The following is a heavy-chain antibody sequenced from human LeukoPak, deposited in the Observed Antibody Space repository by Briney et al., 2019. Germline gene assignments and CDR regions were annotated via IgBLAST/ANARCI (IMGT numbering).Heavy chain of an antibody. CDR1: EFPFSVYE. D-gene: IGHD6-19*01. V-gene: IGHV3-48*03. Sequence: PGGSLRLSCAVSEFPFSVYEMNWVRQAPGKGLEWVSNIGSSGTNRYYADSVKGRFSISRDNAKSSLYLQMNSLRVEDTAVYYCALLAVASDFDYWGEGALVTVSS. CDR3: ALLAVASDFDY. CDR2: IGSSGTNR. J-gene: IGHJ4*02.